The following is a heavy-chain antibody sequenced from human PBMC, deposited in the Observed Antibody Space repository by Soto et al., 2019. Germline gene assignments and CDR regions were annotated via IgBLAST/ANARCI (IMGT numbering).Heavy chain of an antibody. CDR1: GYSISSGYY. V-gene: IGHV4-38-2*01. J-gene: IGHJ4*02. CDR3: ARVPGVVVIPPEYYFDY. CDR2: IYHGGST. Sequence: PSETLSLTCAVSGYSISSGYYWGWLRQPPGKGLEWIGSIYHGGSTYYNPSLNSRVTLSIDMTNNHVSLILNSVTAADTAVYYCARVPGVVVIPPEYYFDYWGQGTLVTVSS. D-gene: IGHD3-22*01.